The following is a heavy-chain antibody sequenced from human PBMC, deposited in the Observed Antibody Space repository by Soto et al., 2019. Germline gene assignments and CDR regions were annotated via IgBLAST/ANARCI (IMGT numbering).Heavy chain of an antibody. V-gene: IGHV3-33*08. CDR2: IWYDGSNK. Sequence: AGGSRRLSCAAAGFILTSYGRHWVRQAPGKGLEWVAVIWYDGSNKYYADSVKGRFTISRDNSKNTLYLQMNSRRAEDTAVYYCARGLGTWAALIGSAFDIWGQGTMVTVSS. CDR3: ARGLGTWAALIGSAFDI. CDR1: GFILTSYG. J-gene: IGHJ3*02. D-gene: IGHD7-27*01.